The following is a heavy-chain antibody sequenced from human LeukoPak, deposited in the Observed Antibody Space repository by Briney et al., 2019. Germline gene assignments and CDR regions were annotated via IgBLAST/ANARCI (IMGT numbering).Heavy chain of an antibody. CDR3: ARGTVYYDILTGYSFDY. J-gene: IGHJ4*02. Sequence: ASVTVSCKASGYTFTSYGISWVRQAPGQGLEWMGWIIAYNGNTKYAQKLQGRVTMTTDTSTSTAYMELRSLRSDDTAVYYCARGTVYYDILTGYSFDYWGQGTLVTVSS. D-gene: IGHD3-9*01. CDR1: GYTFTSYG. CDR2: IIAYNGNT. V-gene: IGHV1-18*01.